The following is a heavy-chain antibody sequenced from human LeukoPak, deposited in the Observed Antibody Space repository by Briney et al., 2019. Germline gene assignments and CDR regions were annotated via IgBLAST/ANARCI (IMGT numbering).Heavy chain of an antibody. Sequence: ASETLSLTCTVSGGFISSYYWSWLRQPAGKGLEWLGRIYTSGSTNYNPSLKGRVTMSVDTSKNQCARKLSSVTAADTAVYYCARMRLRSTEGNWFDPWGQGTLVTVSA. CDR3: ARMRLRSTEGNWFDP. V-gene: IGHV4-4*07. D-gene: IGHD4-17*01. J-gene: IGHJ5*02. CDR1: GGFISSYY. CDR2: IYTSGST.